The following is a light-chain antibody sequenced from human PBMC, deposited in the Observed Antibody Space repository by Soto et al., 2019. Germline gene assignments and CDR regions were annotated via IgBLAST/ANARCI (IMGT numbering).Light chain of an antibody. J-gene: IGLJ1*01. CDR3: SSYTSGSTFYV. Sequence: QSVLTQPASVSGSPGQSITISCTGTSSDVGGYNYVSWYQQHPGKAPKLMIYEVSSRPSGVSNRFSGSKSGNTASLTISGLQAEDEADYYCSSYTSGSTFYVFGTGTKVTVL. CDR2: EVS. CDR1: SSDVGGYNY. V-gene: IGLV2-14*01.